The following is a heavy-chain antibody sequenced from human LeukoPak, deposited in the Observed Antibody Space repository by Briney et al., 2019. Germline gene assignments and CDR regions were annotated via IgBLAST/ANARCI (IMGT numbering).Heavy chain of an antibody. D-gene: IGHD3-10*01. CDR2: ISSSSSYI. V-gene: IGHV3-21*01. J-gene: IGHJ4*02. CDR3: ARDNYGSGSCSFDY. CDR1: GFTFSNYA. Sequence: GGSLRLSCAASGFTFSNYAMNWVRQAPGKGLEWVSSISSSSSYIYYADSVKGRFTISRDNAKNSLYLQMNSLRAEDTAVYYCARDNYGSGSCSFDYWGQGTLVTVSS.